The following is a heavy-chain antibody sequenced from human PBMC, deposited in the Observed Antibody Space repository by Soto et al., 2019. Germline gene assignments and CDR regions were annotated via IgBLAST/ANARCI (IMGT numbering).Heavy chain of an antibody. V-gene: IGHV3-23*01. CDR2: ISGSGGST. J-gene: IGHJ6*02. Sequence: GGSLRLSCAASGFTFSSYAMSWVRQAPGKGLEWVSAISGSGGSTYYADSVKGRFTISRDNSKNTLYLQVNSLRAEDTAVYYCAKVPGSSWYYYYGMDVWGQGTTVTV. CDR3: AKVPGSSWYYYYGMDV. CDR1: GFTFSSYA. D-gene: IGHD6-13*01.